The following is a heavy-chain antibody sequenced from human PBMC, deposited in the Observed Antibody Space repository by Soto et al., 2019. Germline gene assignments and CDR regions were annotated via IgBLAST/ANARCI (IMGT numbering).Heavy chain of an antibody. CDR1: GFTFSSYG. Sequence: QVQLVESGGGVVQPGRSLRLSCAASGFTFSSYGMHWVRQAPGKGLEWVAVIWYDGSNKYYADSVKGRFTISRDNSKNTLYLQMNRLRAEDTAVYYCARESITMVRGVDYWGQGTLVTVSS. D-gene: IGHD3-10*01. V-gene: IGHV3-33*01. J-gene: IGHJ4*02. CDR2: IWYDGSNK. CDR3: ARESITMVRGVDY.